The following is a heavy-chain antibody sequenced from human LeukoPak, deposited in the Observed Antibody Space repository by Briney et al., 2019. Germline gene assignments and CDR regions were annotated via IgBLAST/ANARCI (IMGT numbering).Heavy chain of an antibody. CDR1: GYTFTSYY. J-gene: IGHJ4*02. Sequence: ASVKVSCNASGYTFTSYYIHWVRQAPGQGLEWMGIINPSGGSTSYAQKFQGRVTMTRDMSTSTVYMELSSLRSEDTAVYFCARDTLDYNFDYWGQGTLVTVSS. V-gene: IGHV1-46*01. CDR2: INPSGGST. CDR3: ARDTLDYNFDY. D-gene: IGHD5-12*01.